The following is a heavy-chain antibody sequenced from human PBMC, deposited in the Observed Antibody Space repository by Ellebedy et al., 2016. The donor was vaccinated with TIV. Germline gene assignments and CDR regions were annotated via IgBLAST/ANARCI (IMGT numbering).Heavy chain of an antibody. Sequence: MPSETLSLTCTVSGASIRGYYWSWIRQSPGEGLEWLGHVYHDGSTKYNPSLNSRGTMSMDTSKNQFSLTLTSVTAADTAVYYCAREDDYGNNTHWGQGTLVTVSS. D-gene: IGHD4-17*01. V-gene: IGHV4-59*01. CDR1: GASIRGYY. CDR3: AREDDYGNNTH. J-gene: IGHJ1*01. CDR2: VYHDGST.